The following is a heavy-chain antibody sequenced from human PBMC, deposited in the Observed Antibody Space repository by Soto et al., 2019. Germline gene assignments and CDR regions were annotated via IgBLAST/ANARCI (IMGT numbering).Heavy chain of an antibody. CDR1: GGSISSYY. CDR3: AREHGYSSGWYSGDWFDP. J-gene: IGHJ5*02. CDR2: IYYSGST. Sequence: SETLSLTCTVSGGSISSYYWSWIRQPPGKGLEWIGYIYYSGSTNYNPSLKSRATISVDTSKNQFSLKLSSVTAADTAVYYCAREHGYSSGWYSGDWFDPWGQGTLVTVSS. D-gene: IGHD6-19*01. V-gene: IGHV4-59*01.